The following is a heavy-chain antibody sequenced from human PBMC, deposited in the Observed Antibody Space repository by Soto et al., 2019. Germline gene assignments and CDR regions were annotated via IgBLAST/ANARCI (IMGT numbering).Heavy chain of an antibody. J-gene: IGHJ4*02. CDR3: ARGRGFDY. CDR1: SASIISSGTW. Sequence: QVQLQESGPGLVKPSGTLSLTCAVSSASIISSGTWWSWVRQPPGKWLEWIGEIYCSGSTNYNPSLKARVTISVNKPKNPFSLKLNSVPAADTAVYYCARGRGFDYWGQGALVTVSS. CDR2: IYCSGST. V-gene: IGHV4-4*02.